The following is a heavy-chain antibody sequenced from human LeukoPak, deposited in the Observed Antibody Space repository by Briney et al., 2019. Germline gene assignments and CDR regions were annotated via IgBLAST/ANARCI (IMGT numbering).Heavy chain of an antibody. CDR1: GFTVSSKY. V-gene: IGHV3-66*01. D-gene: IGHD6-13*01. CDR2: IYSGGST. J-gene: IGHJ4*02. CDR3: ASGYSRRWLDY. Sequence: GGSLRLSCAASGFTVSSKYMSWVRQAPGKGLEWVSVIYSGGSTYYADSVKGRFTISRDNSKNTLYLQMNSLRAEDTAVYYCASGYSRRWLDYWGQGTLVTVSS.